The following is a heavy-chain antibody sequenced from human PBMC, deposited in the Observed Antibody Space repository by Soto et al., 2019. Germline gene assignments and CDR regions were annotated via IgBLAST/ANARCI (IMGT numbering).Heavy chain of an antibody. CDR3: TRNERL. CDR1: GFTFSRYW. Sequence: GSLRLSCEASGFTFSRYWMSWVRQAPGKGLEWVANIKHDGTAKYYADSVKGRFTISRDNAKSSMYLQMNSLGAEDTALYYCTRNERLGGQGTLVTVSS. CDR2: IKHDGTAK. V-gene: IGHV3-7*01. J-gene: IGHJ4*02.